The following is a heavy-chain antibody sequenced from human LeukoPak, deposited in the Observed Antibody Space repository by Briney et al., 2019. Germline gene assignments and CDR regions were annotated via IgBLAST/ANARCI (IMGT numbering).Heavy chain of an antibody. J-gene: IGHJ6*03. D-gene: IGHD6-6*01. CDR1: GFTFSDYY. Sequence: TGGSLRLSCAASGFTFSDYYMSWIRQAPGKGLEWVSYISSSGSTIYYADSVKGRFTISRDNAKNSLYLQMNSLRAEDTAVYYCARRWIAAPSPSYYYYYYYMDVWGKGTTVTVSS. V-gene: IGHV3-11*04. CDR3: ARRWIAAPSPSYYYYYYYMDV. CDR2: ISSSGSTI.